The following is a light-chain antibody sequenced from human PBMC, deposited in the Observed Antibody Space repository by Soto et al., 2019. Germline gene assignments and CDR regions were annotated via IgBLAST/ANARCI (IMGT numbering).Light chain of an antibody. CDR1: SSDVGGYND. J-gene: IGLJ2*01. V-gene: IGLV2-11*01. CDR2: DVS. CDR3: CSYARTYRLMI. Sequence: QSVLTQPASVSGSPGQSITISCTGTSSDVGGYNDVSWYQHHPAKAPRLMIFDVSQRPSGVPDRFSGSKSGNTASLTISGLQTEDEADYYCCSYARTYRLMIFGEGTKLTVL.